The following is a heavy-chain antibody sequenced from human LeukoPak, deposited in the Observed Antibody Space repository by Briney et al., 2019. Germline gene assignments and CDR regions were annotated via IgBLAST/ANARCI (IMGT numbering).Heavy chain of an antibody. D-gene: IGHD5-18*01. CDR3: ANVPPGYGFDIDY. Sequence: ASVKVSCKASGYTFAGYYIHWVRQAPGQGLDWMGRINPHSGDTDYAQKFQGRVSMTSDTSIITAYMELSSLKSDDTAIYYCANVPPGYGFDIDYWGQGTLVTVSA. J-gene: IGHJ4*02. CDR1: GYTFAGYY. V-gene: IGHV1-2*06. CDR2: INPHSGDT.